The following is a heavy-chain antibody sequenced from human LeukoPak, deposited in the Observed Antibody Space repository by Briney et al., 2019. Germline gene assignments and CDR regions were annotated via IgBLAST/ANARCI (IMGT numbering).Heavy chain of an antibody. Sequence: PGGSLRLSCAASGFTFSSHWMHWVRQAPGKGLGWVSRINSVGRRTDYADSVKDRSTITRDNARNTLYLQMNSLRAEDTAVYYCTSDTVDTTLGIDYWGQGTLVTVSS. D-gene: IGHD5-18*01. V-gene: IGHV3-74*01. J-gene: IGHJ4*02. CDR3: TSDTVDTTLGIDY. CDR2: INSVGRRT. CDR1: GFTFSSHW.